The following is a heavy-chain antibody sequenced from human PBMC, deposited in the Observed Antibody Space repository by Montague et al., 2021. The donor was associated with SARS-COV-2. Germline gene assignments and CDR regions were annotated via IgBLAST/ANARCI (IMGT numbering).Heavy chain of an antibody. V-gene: IGHV4-39*01. CDR2: IYYSGST. CDR1: GGSISSSSYY. D-gene: IGHD3-22*01. Sequence: SETLSLTCTVSGGSISSSSYYWGWIRQPPGKGLEWIGSIYYSGSTYYNPSLKSRVTISVDTSKNRFSLKLSSVTAADTAVYYCARFPTSYYYASKAALATPDAFDIWGQGTMVTVSS. CDR3: ARFPTSYYYASKAALATPDAFDI. J-gene: IGHJ3*02.